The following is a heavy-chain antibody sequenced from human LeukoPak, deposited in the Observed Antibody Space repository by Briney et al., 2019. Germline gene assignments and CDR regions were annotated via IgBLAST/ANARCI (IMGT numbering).Heavy chain of an antibody. CDR2: INHSGST. V-gene: IGHV4-34*01. Sequence: PSETLSLTCAVYGGSFSGYYWSWIRQPPGKGLEWIGEINHSGSTNYNPSLKSQVTISVDTSKNQFSLKLSSVTAADTAVYYCARGGYYGSGNDFRFDPWGQGTLVTVSS. CDR1: GGSFSGYY. D-gene: IGHD3-10*01. CDR3: ARGGYYGSGNDFRFDP. J-gene: IGHJ5*02.